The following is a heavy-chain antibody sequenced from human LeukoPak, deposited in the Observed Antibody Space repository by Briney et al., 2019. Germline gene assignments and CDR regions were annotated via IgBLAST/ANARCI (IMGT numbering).Heavy chain of an antibody. J-gene: IGHJ5*02. CDR3: ASRIAAAGNSWFDP. Sequence: SETLSLTCTVSGYSISSGYYWGWIRQPPGKGLEWIGNIYHSGSTYYNPSLKSRVTISVDTSKNQFSLKLSSVTAADTAVYYCASRIAAAGNSWFDPWGQGTLVTVSS. CDR1: GYSISSGYY. CDR2: IYHSGST. V-gene: IGHV4-38-2*02. D-gene: IGHD6-13*01.